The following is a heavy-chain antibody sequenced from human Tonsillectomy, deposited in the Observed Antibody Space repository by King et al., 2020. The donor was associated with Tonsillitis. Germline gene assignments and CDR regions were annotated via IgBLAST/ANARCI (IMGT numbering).Heavy chain of an antibody. CDR3: AKPLNDWSYEVDAFDI. CDR1: GFTFSSYG. Sequence: VQLVESGGGVVQPGRSLRLSCAASGFTFSSYGMHWVRQAPGKGLEWVAVISYDGSNKYYADSVKGRFTISRDNSKNTLYLQMNSLRAEDTAVYYCAKPLNDWSYEVDAFDIWGQGTMVTVSS. J-gene: IGHJ3*02. V-gene: IGHV3-30*18. CDR2: ISYDGSNK. D-gene: IGHD3-9*01.